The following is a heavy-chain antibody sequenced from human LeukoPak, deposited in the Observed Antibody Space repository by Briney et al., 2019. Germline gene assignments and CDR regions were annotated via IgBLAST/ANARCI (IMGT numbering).Heavy chain of an antibody. CDR3: TTDYGSSISSYYYYGMDV. V-gene: IGHV3-15*07. J-gene: IGHJ6*02. CDR1: GFTFSNAW. CDR2: IKSKAYGGTI. D-gene: IGHD2-21*01. Sequence: GGSLRLSCAASGFTFSNAWMNWVRQAPGKGLEWVGRIKSKAYGGTIDYAAPVKGRYTISRDDSKNTLYLQMNSLKAEDTAVYYCTTDYGSSISSYYYYGMDVWGQGTTVTVSS.